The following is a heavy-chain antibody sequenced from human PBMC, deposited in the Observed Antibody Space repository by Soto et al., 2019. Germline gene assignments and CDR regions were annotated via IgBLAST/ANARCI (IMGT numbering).Heavy chain of an antibody. J-gene: IGHJ4*02. CDR1: GFTFSRSA. CDR3: AATLDWGSYDFGGYPS. CDR2: IVVASGKT. D-gene: IGHD3-22*01. V-gene: IGHV1-58*01. Sequence: ASVKVSCKGSGFTFSRSAVQWVRQARGQGLEWIGWIVVASGKTDYAQNLQERVTITRDMSTSTAYMELSSLSSEDTAVYYCAATLDWGSYDFGGYPSWGQGTLVTVSS.